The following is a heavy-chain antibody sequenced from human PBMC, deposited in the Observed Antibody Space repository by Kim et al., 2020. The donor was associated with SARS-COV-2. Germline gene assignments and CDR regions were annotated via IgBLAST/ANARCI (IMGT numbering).Heavy chain of an antibody. Sequence: GGSLRLSCAASGFTFSSYSMNWVRQAPGKGLEWVSSISSSSSYIYYADSVKGRFTISRDNAKNSLYLQMNSLRAEDTAVYYCAGSKHRGDDVVLGLYYYYYGMDVWGQGTTVTVSS. J-gene: IGHJ6*02. CDR1: GFTFSSYS. V-gene: IGHV3-21*01. CDR2: ISSSSSYI. D-gene: IGHD2-21*01. CDR3: AGSKHRGDDVVLGLYYYYYGMDV.